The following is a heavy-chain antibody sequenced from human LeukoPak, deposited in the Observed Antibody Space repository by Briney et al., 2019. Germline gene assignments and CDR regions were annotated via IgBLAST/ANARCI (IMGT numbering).Heavy chain of an antibody. D-gene: IGHD3-22*01. CDR1: GFTFSSYS. CDR2: ISSSSSTI. J-gene: IGHJ3*02. Sequence: PGGSLRLSCAASGFTFSSYSMNWVRQAPGKGLEWVSYISSSSSTIYYADSVKGRFTISRDNAKNSLYLQMNSLRAEDTAVYYCAIASGYYSDAFDIWGQGTMVTVSS. V-gene: IGHV3-48*04. CDR3: AIASGYYSDAFDI.